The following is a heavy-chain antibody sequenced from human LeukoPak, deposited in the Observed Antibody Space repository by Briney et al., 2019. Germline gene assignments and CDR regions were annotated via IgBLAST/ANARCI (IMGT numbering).Heavy chain of an antibody. CDR2: ISYDGSNK. J-gene: IGHJ6*02. V-gene: IGHV3-30-3*01. CDR3: ARDCGGSFNYGMDV. D-gene: IGHD2-15*01. Sequence: GGSLRLSCAASGFTFSSYARHWVRQAPGKGLEWVAVISYDGSNKYYADSVKGRFTISRDNSKNTLYLQMNSLRAEDTAVYYCARDCGGSFNYGMDVWGQGTTVTVSS. CDR1: GFTFSSYA.